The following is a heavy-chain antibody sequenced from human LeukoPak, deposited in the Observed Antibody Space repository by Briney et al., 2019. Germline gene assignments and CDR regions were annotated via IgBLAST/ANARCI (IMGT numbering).Heavy chain of an antibody. CDR2: ISGYNGNT. J-gene: IGHJ4*02. D-gene: IGHD3-22*01. V-gene: IGHV1-18*01. CDR1: GYIFTSYG. CDR3: ARGGWHYYESSGYYLIDN. Sequence: ASVKVSCKASGYIFTSYGISWVRQAPGQGLEWMGWISGYNGNTKYAQKFQARVTLTTDTATSTAYMELWSLRSDDTALYYCARGGWHYYESSGYYLIDNWGQGTLVTVSS.